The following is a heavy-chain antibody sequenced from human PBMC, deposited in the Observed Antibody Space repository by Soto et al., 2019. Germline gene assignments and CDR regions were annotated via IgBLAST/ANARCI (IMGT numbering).Heavy chain of an antibody. CDR2: IYYSGST. V-gene: IGHV4-39*01. Sequence: QLQLQESGPGLVKPSETLSLTCTVSGGSISSSSYYWGWIRQPPGKGLEWIGSIYYSGSTYYNPSPKSRVTITEDTSKSQFARKLRSVTAADATVYYCASIKNIVGVLRPVACNIWGQGKMVTVSS. CDR1: GGSISSSSYY. CDR3: ASIKNIVGVLRPVACNI. J-gene: IGHJ3*02. D-gene: IGHD1-26*01.